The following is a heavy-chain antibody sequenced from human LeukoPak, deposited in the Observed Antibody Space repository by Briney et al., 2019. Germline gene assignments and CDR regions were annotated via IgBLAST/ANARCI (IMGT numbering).Heavy chain of an antibody. CDR1: GFTFSVYV. CDR2: ISGSGDIT. CDR3: AKAHLPDYYYMDV. J-gene: IGHJ6*03. Sequence: GGSLRLSCAASGFTFSVYVMSRVRQAPGKGLEWVSSISGSGDITYYADSVRGRFTISRDNSRNTLHLQMNSLRAEDTALYYCAKAHLPDYYYMDVWGKGTTVTVSS. V-gene: IGHV3-23*01.